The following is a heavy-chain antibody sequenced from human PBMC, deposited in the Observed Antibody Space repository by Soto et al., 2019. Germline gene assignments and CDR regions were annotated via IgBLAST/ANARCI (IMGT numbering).Heavy chain of an antibody. V-gene: IGHV3-21*01. CDR3: ARESRSYGFYFDY. CDR1: GFTFSSYA. D-gene: IGHD5-18*01. J-gene: IGHJ4*02. CDR2: ISSSSSYI. Sequence: PGGSLRLSCAASGFTFSSYAMSWVRQAPGKGLEWVSAISSSSSYIYYADSVKGRFTISRDNAKNSLYLQMNSLRAEDTAVYYCARESRSYGFYFDYWGQGTLVTVSS.